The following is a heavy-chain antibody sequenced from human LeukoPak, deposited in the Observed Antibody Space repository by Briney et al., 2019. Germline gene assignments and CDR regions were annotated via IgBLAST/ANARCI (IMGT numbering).Heavy chain of an antibody. CDR2: IYYSGST. CDR1: GGSISSSSYY. CDR3: ARAGIVVVPAAPLDWFDP. V-gene: IGHV4-39*01. J-gene: IGHJ5*02. Sequence: SETLSLTCTVSGGSISSSSYYWGWIRQPPGKGLEWIGSIYYSGSTYYNPPLKSRVTISVDTSKNQFSLKLSSVTAADTAVYYCARAGIVVVPAAPLDWFDPWGQGTLVTVSS. D-gene: IGHD2-2*01.